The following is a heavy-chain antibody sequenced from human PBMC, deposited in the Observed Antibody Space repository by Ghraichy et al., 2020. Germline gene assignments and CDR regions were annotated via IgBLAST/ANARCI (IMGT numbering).Heavy chain of an antibody. J-gene: IGHJ5*02. D-gene: IGHD3-10*01. CDR1: GGSFSGYY. CDR2: INHSGST. CDR3: ATAPLLFATNWFDP. Sequence: SETLSLTCAVYGGSFSGYYWSWIRQPPGKGLEWIGEINHSGSTNYNPSLKSRVTISVDTSKNQFSLKLSSVTAADTAVYYCATAPLLFATNWFDPWGQGTLVTV. V-gene: IGHV4-34*01.